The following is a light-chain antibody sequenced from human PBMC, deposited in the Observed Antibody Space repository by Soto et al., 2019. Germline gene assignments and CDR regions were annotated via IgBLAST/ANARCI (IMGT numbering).Light chain of an antibody. J-gene: IGKJ1*01. CDR1: QSLSVSY. V-gene: IGKV3-20*01. CDR3: HQFGDSPQT. Sequence: EIVLTQSPGTLSLSPGDRATLSCRASQSLSVSYIAWYQQRPGQAPRLLIYGTSTRATGIPYRFSGSGSGPDFPLAISRLEPEDFAVYYCHQFGDSPQTFGQGTTVEI. CDR2: GTS.